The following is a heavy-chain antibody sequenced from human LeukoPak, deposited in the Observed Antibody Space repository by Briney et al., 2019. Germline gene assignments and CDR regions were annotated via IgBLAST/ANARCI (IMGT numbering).Heavy chain of an antibody. J-gene: IGHJ4*02. V-gene: IGHV3-30-3*01. CDR1: GFTFSSYA. CDR3: ARDPLYTNSPPSYFDY. D-gene: IGHD2-2*02. CDR2: ISYDGTNK. Sequence: GGSLRLSCAASGFTFSSYAMNWVRQAPGKGLGWVAIISYDGTNKDYADSVKGRFTISRDNSRNTLYLQMNSLRAEDTAVYHCARDPLYTNSPPSYFDYWGQGTLVTVSS.